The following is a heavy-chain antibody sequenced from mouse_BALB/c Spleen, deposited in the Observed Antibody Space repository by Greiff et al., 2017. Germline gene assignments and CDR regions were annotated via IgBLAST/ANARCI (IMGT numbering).Heavy chain of an antibody. CDR1: GFSLTSYG. V-gene: IGHV2-5-1*01. Sequence: QVQLKESGPSLVQPSQSLSITCTVSGFSLTSYGVHWVRQSPGKGLEWLGVIWRGGSTDYNAAFMSRLSITKDNSKSQVFFKMNSLQADDTAIYYCAKNSLYYGSSYYAMDYWGQGTSVTVSS. D-gene: IGHD1-1*01. CDR2: IWRGGST. CDR3: AKNSLYYGSSYYAMDY. J-gene: IGHJ4*01.